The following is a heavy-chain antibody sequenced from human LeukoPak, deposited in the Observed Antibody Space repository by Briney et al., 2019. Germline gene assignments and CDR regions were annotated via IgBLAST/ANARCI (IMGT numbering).Heavy chain of an antibody. CDR1: GYTFTSYY. D-gene: IGHD1-26*01. V-gene: IGHV1-46*01. CDR2: INPSGGST. Sequence: ASVKASCKASGYTFTSYYMHRVRQAPGQGPEWMGIINPSGGSTSYAQKFQGRVTMTRDTSTSTVYMELSSLRSEDTAVYYCARDHVVGANYYYYGMDVWGQGTTVTVSS. J-gene: IGHJ6*02. CDR3: ARDHVVGANYYYYGMDV.